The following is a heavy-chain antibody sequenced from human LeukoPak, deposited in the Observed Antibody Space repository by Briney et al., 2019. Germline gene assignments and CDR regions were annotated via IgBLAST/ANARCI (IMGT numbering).Heavy chain of an antibody. V-gene: IGHV3-30*19. CDR2: IWYDGSNK. CDR3: ATIVGATGGDY. CDR1: GFTFSSYG. J-gene: IGHJ4*02. D-gene: IGHD1-26*01. Sequence: GRSLRLSCAASGFTFSSYGIHWVRQAPGKGLEWVAVIWYDGSNKYYADSAKGRFTISRDNSKNTLYLQMNSLRAEDTAVYYCATIVGATGGDYWGQGTLVTVSS.